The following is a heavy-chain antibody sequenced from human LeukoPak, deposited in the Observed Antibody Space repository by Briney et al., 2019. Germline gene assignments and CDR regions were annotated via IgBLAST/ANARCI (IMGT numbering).Heavy chain of an antibody. CDR1: GDSVSSNSAA. D-gene: IGHD6-13*01. J-gene: IGHJ4*02. V-gene: IGHV6-1*01. CDR3: ARGWEPYSSSLDY. Sequence: SQTLSLTCALSGDSVSSNSAAWNWIRQSPSRGLEWLGRTYYRSKWYNDYVVSVKSRIIINPDTSKNQFSLQLNSVTPEDTAIYYCARGWEPYSSSLDYWGQGTLVTVSS. CDR2: TYYRSKWYN.